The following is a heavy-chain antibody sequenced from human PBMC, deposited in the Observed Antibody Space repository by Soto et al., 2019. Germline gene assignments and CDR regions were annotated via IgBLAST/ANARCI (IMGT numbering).Heavy chain of an antibody. J-gene: IGHJ3*02. V-gene: IGHV3-11*06. Sequence: GGSLRLSCAASGFTFSSYAMSWIRQAPGKGLEWVSYISSSSSYTNYADSVKGRFTISRDNAKNSLYLQMNSLRAEDTAVYYCARDQAVGGRGAFDIWGQGTMVTVSS. CDR1: GFTFSSYA. D-gene: IGHD6-19*01. CDR2: ISSSSSYT. CDR3: ARDQAVGGRGAFDI.